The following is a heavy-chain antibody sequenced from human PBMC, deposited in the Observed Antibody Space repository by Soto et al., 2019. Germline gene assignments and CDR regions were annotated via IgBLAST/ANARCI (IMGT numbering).Heavy chain of an antibody. D-gene: IGHD3-10*01. V-gene: IGHV1-18*01. CDR3: ARGSSGSGSYYGDWFDP. Sequence: ASVKVPCKASGYTFTSYGISWVRQAPGQGLEWMGWISAYNGNTNYAQKLQGRVTMTTDTSTSTAYMELRSLRSDDTAVYYCARGSSGSGSYYGDWFDPWGQGTLVTVSS. J-gene: IGHJ5*02. CDR2: ISAYNGNT. CDR1: GYTFTSYG.